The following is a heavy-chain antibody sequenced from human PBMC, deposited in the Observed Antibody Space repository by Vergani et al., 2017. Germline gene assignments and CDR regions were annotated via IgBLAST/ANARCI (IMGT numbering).Heavy chain of an antibody. CDR2: IYSSGST. CDR3: ARQGGFSSSWYINTFYYYYGMDV. V-gene: IGHV4-31*03. CDR1: GGSISSGSYY. D-gene: IGHD6-13*01. J-gene: IGHJ6*02. Sequence: QVQLQESGPGLVKPSQTLSLTCTVSGGSISSGSYYWSWIRQHPGKGLEWIGYIYSSGSTYYNPSLKSRVTISVDTSKNQFSLKLSSVTAADTAVYYCARQGGFSSSWYINTFYYYYGMDVWGQGTTVTVSS.